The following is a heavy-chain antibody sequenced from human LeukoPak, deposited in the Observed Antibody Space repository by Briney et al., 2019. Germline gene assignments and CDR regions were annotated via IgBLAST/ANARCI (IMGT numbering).Heavy chain of an antibody. J-gene: IGHJ4*02. Sequence: GGSLRLSCAASGFTFSDYWMTWFRQAPGKGPERVASIEQDGSDIQYVDFVKGRFTISRDNGRNSVYLQMNSLRVEDTAVYYCARVTAWGYFDYWGQGTLVSVPS. CDR3: ARVTAWGYFDY. CDR1: GFTFSDYW. CDR2: IEQDGSDI. V-gene: IGHV3-7*01. D-gene: IGHD1-26*01.